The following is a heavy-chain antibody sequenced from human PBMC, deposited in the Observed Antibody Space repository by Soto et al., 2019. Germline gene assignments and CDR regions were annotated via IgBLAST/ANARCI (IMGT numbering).Heavy chain of an antibody. Sequence: SETLSLTCTVSGGSISSYYWSWIRQPPGKGLEWIGSIYYSGSTYYNPSLKSRVTISVDTSKNQFSLKLNSVSAADTALYYCARSDAFSSSYFWGHGTLVTVSS. CDR2: IYYSGST. V-gene: IGHV4-59*04. CDR1: GGSISSYY. D-gene: IGHD6-6*01. J-gene: IGHJ4*01. CDR3: ARSDAFSSSYF.